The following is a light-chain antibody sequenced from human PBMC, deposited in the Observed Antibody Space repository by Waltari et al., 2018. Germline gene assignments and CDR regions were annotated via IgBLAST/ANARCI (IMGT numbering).Light chain of an antibody. CDR2: DSS. CDR1: QYINNY. V-gene: IGKV1-12*01. CDR3: QQAKTFPHT. Sequence: DIQMTQSPSSVSASVGDRVTITCRASQYINNYLAWYQQKPGKAPKLLMYDSSSLESGVPLRFSGSGSGADFTLTISSLQSEDFATYYCQQAKTFPHTFGGGTKVEVK. J-gene: IGKJ4*01.